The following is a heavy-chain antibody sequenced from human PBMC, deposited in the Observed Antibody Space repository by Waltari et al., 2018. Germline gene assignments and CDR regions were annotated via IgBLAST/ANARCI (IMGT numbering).Heavy chain of an antibody. J-gene: IGHJ4*02. CDR1: GGSISSYY. CDR2: IFYNGNT. CDR3: ARWYCTSGSCNHLDF. V-gene: IGHV4-59*01. D-gene: IGHD2-8*01. Sequence: QVQLQESGPGLVKPSETLSLTCTVSGGSISSYYWGWIRQPPGKGLEYIGHIFYNGNTDYNPSRRSRITLSVDLSKNQFSLKVNSVTAADTAVYYCARWYCTSGSCNHLDFWGQGALVTVSS.